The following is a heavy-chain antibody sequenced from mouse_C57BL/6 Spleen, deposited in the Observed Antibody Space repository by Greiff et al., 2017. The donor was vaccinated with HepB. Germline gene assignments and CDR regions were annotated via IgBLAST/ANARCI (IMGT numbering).Heavy chain of an antibody. D-gene: IGHD1-1*01. V-gene: IGHV3-6*01. CDR2: ISYDGSN. J-gene: IGHJ1*03. CDR1: GYSITSGYY. Sequence: DVQLQESGPGLVKPSQSLSLTCSVTGYSITSGYYWNWIRQFPGNKLEWMGYISYDGSNNYNPSLKNRISITRDTSKNQFFLKLKSLTTEDTATYYCAREDYGSSYAYFDVWGTGTTVTVSS. CDR3: AREDYGSSYAYFDV.